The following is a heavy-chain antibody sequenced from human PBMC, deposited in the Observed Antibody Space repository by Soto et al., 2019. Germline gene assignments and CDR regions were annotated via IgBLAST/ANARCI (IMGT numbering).Heavy chain of an antibody. Sequence: RESRRLSCAASGFTLSSYAMHWVRQAPGKGLEYVSAISSNGGSTYYANSVKGRFTISRDNSKNTLYLQMGSLRAADMAVYYCARYSRYSSRWVRVSDYYYYIDVWGKGTTVTVSS. CDR1: GFTLSSYA. D-gene: IGHD6-13*01. CDR2: ISSNGGST. V-gene: IGHV3-64*01. J-gene: IGHJ6*03. CDR3: ARYSRYSSRWVRVSDYYYYIDV.